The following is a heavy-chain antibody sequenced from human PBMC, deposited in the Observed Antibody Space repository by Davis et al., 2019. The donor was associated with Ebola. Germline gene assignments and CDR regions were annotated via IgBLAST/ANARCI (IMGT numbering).Heavy chain of an antibody. Sequence: LETLSPTCAVHGASFSGSFWTWTRQPPGERLERIGEVNLRGSPKYNPSLKSRLTISVETSKNQFSLRLTSVIAADTAIYYCARGMQNFIAASGLGFDIWGQGTHVAVSS. CDR2: VNLRGSP. V-gene: IGHV4-34*01. CDR3: ARGMQNFIAASGLGFDI. CDR1: GASFSGSF. D-gene: IGHD6-13*01. J-gene: IGHJ4*02.